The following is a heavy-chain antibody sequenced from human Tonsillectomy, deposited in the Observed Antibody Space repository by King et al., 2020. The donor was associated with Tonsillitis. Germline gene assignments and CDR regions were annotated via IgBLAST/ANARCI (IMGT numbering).Heavy chain of an antibody. CDR2: IRSKTDGGTT. CDR1: GFTFSNAW. Sequence: VQLVESGGGLVKPGGYLRLSCAASGFTFSNAWMSWVRQAPGKGLEWVGRIRSKTDGGTTVYAAPVQGRFTISRDDSRNTLYLQMNSLNPEDTAVYYCTTGLRGVYSNRGPDFWGQGTLVTVSS. V-gene: IGHV3-15*01. CDR3: TTGLRGVYSNRGPDF. J-gene: IGHJ4*02. D-gene: IGHD5/OR15-5a*01.